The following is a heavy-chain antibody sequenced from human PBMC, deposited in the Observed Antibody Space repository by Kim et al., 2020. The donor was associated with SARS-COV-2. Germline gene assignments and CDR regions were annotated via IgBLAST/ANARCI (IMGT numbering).Heavy chain of an antibody. V-gene: IGHV4-4*07. J-gene: IGHJ4*02. CDR3: ARDNQYGSGSYYFDY. D-gene: IGHD3-10*01. Sequence: PSLKSRVTISEDTSENQFSLKLSSVTAADTAVYYCARDNQYGSGSYYFDYWGQGTLVTVSS.